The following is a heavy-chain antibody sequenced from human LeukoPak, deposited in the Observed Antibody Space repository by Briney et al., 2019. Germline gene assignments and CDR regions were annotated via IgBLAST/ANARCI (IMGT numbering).Heavy chain of an antibody. Sequence: PSQTLSLTCTVSGGSISSGSYYWSWIRQPAGKGLEWIGRIYTSGSTNYNPSLRSRVTISVDTSKNQFSLKLSSVTAADTAVYYCARGGSYDYVWGSFRPFDYWGQGTLVTVSS. D-gene: IGHD3-16*02. CDR1: GGSISSGSYY. CDR3: ARGGSYDYVWGSFRPFDY. V-gene: IGHV4-61*02. J-gene: IGHJ4*02. CDR2: IYTSGST.